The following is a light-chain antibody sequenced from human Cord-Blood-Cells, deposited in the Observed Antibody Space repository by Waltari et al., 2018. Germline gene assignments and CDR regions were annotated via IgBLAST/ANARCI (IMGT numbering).Light chain of an antibody. V-gene: IGKV3-11*01. CDR1: QSVSSY. CDR2: AAS. CDR3: QQRSNFFT. Sequence: EMVLTQSPATVSLSQGERATLSCRASQSVSSYLAWYQQKPGQAPRLLIYAASNRATGIPARFSGSGSGTDFTLTISSLEPEDFAVYYCQQRSNFFTFGPGTKVDIK. J-gene: IGKJ3*01.